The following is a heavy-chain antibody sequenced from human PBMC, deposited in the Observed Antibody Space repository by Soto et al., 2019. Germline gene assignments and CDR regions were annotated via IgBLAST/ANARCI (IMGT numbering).Heavy chain of an antibody. CDR2: IYRGDSDT. Sequence: ESLKISCKGSRYSFTSYWIGWVRQMPGKGLEGMGIIYRGDSDTRYSAYFQGQVTISAYKSLRSTELRPSSLKASXPAMEYCASLSAADYHYGMVVWRQGTRVTVSS. CDR3: ASLSAADYHYGMVV. V-gene: IGHV5-51*01. CDR1: RYSFTSYW. J-gene: IGHJ6*02. D-gene: IGHD3-16*02.